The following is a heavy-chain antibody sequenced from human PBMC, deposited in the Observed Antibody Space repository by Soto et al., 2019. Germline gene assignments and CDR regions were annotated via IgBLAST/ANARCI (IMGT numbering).Heavy chain of an antibody. CDR2: ISVYNGNT. CDR1: GYTFTSYD. J-gene: IGHJ6*02. Sequence: ASVKVSFKASGYTFTSYDISWVRQAPGQGLEWMGWISVYNGNTNYAQNLQGRVTMTTDIFTSTAYMELRSLRSDDTAVYYCARGHNMDVWGQGTTVTVS. CDR3: ARGHNMDV. V-gene: IGHV1-18*04.